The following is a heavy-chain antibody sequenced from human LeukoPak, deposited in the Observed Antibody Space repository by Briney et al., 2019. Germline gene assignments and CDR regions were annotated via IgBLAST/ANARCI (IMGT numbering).Heavy chain of an antibody. CDR2: INPGTGDT. CDR1: GYTFTGYY. Sequence: ASVEVSCKASGYTFTGYYIHWVRQAPGQGLEWLGWINPGTGDTNYAQKFQGRITMTRDTSISTAYMELSRLRSDDTAIYYCARDPGRANYFDYWGQGTLVTVSS. CDR3: ARDPGRANYFDY. V-gene: IGHV1-2*02. J-gene: IGHJ4*02. D-gene: IGHD3-10*01.